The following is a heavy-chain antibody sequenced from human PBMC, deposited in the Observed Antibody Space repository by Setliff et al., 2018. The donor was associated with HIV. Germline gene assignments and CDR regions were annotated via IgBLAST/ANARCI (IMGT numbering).Heavy chain of an antibody. V-gene: IGHV4-39*07. CDR3: ARAPVSGWYVDY. D-gene: IGHD6-19*01. CDR1: GGAISNNNYY. CDR2: VYYSGST. J-gene: IGHJ4*02. Sequence: SETLSLTCNVSGGAISNNNYYWGWIRQPPGKGLEWIASVYYSGSTSYNPALKSRVTISVDVYENQLSLNLSAVTAADTAVYYCARAPVSGWYVDYWGQGAPVTVSS.